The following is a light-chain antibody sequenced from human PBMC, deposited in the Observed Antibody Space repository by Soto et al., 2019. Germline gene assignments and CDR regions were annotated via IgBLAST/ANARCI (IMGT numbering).Light chain of an antibody. CDR1: QSVSSY. V-gene: IGKV3-11*01. CDR2: DAS. CDR3: QHRDNWSYI. J-gene: IGKJ2*01. Sequence: EIVLTQSPATLSLSPGERATLSCRASQSVSSYLAWYQQKPAQAPRLLIYDASNRATGIPARFSGSGSGTDYTLTISSLEAEDFAVYYCQHRDNWSYIFGQGTKVDIK.